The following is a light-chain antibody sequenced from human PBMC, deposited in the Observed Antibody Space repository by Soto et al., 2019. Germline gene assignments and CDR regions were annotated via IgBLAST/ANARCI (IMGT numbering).Light chain of an antibody. CDR2: DAS. CDR3: QPGDDLLLT. Sequence: DIQMPQSPSSLSASVGDRVTITCQASQDISNYLNWYQQKPGKAPMLLIYDASNLETGVPSRFSGSGSGTDFTFSISSRQPEDIAASFCQPGDDLLLTFGGGTKVAT. V-gene: IGKV1-33*01. CDR1: QDISNY. J-gene: IGKJ4*01.